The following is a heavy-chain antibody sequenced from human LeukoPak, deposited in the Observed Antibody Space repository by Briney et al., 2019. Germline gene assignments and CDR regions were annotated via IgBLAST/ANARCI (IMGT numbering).Heavy chain of an antibody. V-gene: IGHV4-59*12. CDR3: ARDTLNAFDI. CDR2: IYYSGST. J-gene: IGHJ3*02. Sequence: SETLSLTCTVSGGSISSYYWSWIRQPPGKGLEWIGYIYYSGSTYYNPSLKSRVTISVDTSKNQFSLKLSSVTAADTAVYYCARDTLNAFDIWGQGTMVTVSS. CDR1: GGSISSYY.